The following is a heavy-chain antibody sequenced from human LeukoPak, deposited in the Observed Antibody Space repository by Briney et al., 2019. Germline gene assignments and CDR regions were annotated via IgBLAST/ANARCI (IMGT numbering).Heavy chain of an antibody. D-gene: IGHD6-13*01. CDR2: IRYDGSNK. Sequence: GGSLRLSCAASGFTFSSYGMHWVRQAPGKGLEWVAFIRYDGSNKYYADSVKGRFTISRDNSKNTLYLQMNGLRAEDTAVYYCAKEIAAAGIGSFDYWGQGTLVTVSS. CDR3: AKEIAAAGIGSFDY. V-gene: IGHV3-30*02. J-gene: IGHJ4*02. CDR1: GFTFSSYG.